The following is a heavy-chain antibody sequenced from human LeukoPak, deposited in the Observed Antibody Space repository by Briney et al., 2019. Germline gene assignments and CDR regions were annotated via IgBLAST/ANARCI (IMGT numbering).Heavy chain of an antibody. D-gene: IGHD2-2*01. CDR3: ARELALVAPIDY. Sequence: SQTLSLTCTVSGGSISSGDYYWSWIRQPPGKGLEWIGYIYYSGSTYYNPSLKSRVTISVDTSKNQFSLKLNSVIAADTAVYYCARELALVAPIDYWGQGTLVTVSS. J-gene: IGHJ4*02. V-gene: IGHV4-30-4*01. CDR1: GGSISSGDYY. CDR2: IYYSGST.